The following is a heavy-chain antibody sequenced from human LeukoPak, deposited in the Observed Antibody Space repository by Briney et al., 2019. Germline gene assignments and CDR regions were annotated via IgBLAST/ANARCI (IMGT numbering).Heavy chain of an antibody. V-gene: IGHV4-59*01. CDR2: IYYSGST. CDR3: ARGGYYGDYGFDY. CDR1: GGATCSYN. D-gene: IGHD4-17*01. J-gene: IGHJ4*02. Sequence: SETLSLTCTVSGGATCSYNWGWISPTPGEGRGRVGYIYYSGSTNYNPSLKSRVTISVDTSKNQFSLKLSSVTAAETAVYYCARGGYYGDYGFDYWGQGTLVTVSS.